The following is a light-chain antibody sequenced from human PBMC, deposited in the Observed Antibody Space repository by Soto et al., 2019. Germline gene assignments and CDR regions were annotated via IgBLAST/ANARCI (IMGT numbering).Light chain of an antibody. Sequence: DIQMTQSPSSLSASVGDRLTITCQASHDITSYLNWYQHKPGKAPKLLIYDASILEAGVPPRFSGRGSGTDFTLPISGLQPEDFPTYYWKHCDYLPIFGPGTTVDFK. CDR3: KHCDYLPI. CDR2: DAS. V-gene: IGKV1-33*01. CDR1: HDITSY. J-gene: IGKJ3*01.